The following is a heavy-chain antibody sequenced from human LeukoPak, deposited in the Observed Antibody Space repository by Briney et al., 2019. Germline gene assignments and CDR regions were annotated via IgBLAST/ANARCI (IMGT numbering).Heavy chain of an antibody. CDR2: INDSGST. V-gene: IGHV4-34*01. D-gene: IGHD2-2*01. J-gene: IGHJ4*02. CDR3: ARGQYCSTTTCYSARRYFDF. CDR1: GGAFSNYF. Sequence: SETLSLTCAVSGGAFSNYFWTWIRQPPGKGLQWIAEINDSGSTNSNSSLRSRVAISLDTSKNQFSLRLTSVTAADTAVYYCARGQYCSTTTCYSARRYFDFWGQGTLVTVSS.